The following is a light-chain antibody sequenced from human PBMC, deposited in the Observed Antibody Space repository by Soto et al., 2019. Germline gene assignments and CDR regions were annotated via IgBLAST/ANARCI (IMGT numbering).Light chain of an antibody. CDR3: QQYNNWPPIT. J-gene: IGKJ5*01. Sequence: EIMMTQSPATLSVSPGERVTLSCRASQSVRNNLAWYQQKPGQAPRLLIYYASTRATGIPVRFSGSGSGTEFTLTISSLQSEDFALYYCQQYNNWPPITFGQGTRLEIK. CDR2: YAS. V-gene: IGKV3-15*01. CDR1: QSVRNN.